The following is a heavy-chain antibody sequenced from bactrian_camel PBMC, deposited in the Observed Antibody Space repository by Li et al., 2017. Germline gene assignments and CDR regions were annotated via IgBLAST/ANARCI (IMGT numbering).Heavy chain of an antibody. CDR2: IESDGDT. CDR1: GLTFANYP. V-gene: IGHV3S55*01. D-gene: IGHD2*01. J-gene: IGHJ4*01. Sequence: VQLVESGGELVQAGGSLRLSCTASGLTFANYPVGWFRQAPGKEREGVAAIESDGDTTYADSVKGRFTISQDNAENTLYLQMNSLKPDDTAMYYCAADLLRGASPFEFDEYAYWGQGTQVTVS. CDR3: AADLLRGASPFEFDEYAY.